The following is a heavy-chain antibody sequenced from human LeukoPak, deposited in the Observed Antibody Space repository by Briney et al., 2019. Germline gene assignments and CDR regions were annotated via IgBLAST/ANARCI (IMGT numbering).Heavy chain of an antibody. V-gene: IGHV3-9*01. D-gene: IGHD6-19*01. CDR3: VKAYGSGWYGPRFDY. Sequence: PGRSLRLSCAASGFMFHNYGMHWVRQTPGKGLEWVSGIIGNSGSVSYADSVKGRFTISRDNAENALYLQMDSLRPEDTALYYCVKAYGSGWYGPRFDYWGLGALVTVSS. J-gene: IGHJ4*02. CDR1: GFMFHNYG. CDR2: IIGNSGSV.